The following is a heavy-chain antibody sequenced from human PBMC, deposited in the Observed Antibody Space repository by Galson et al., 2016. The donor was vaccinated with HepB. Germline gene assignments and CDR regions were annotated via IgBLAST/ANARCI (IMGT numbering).Heavy chain of an antibody. CDR2: IFSSGGYI. Sequence: SLRLSCAASGFTFSNYAMSWVRQAPGKGLEWVASIFSSGGYIDYADSVKGRFTVSRDNAKNSLYLQMNSLRAEDTAVYYCARRGLLHLALGYWGQGTLVTVSS. J-gene: IGHJ4*02. CDR1: GFTFSNYA. CDR3: ARRGLLHLALGY. D-gene: IGHD5/OR15-5a*01. V-gene: IGHV3-21*01.